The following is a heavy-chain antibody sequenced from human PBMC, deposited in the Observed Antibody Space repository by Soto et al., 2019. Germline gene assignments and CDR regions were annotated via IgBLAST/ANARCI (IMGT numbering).Heavy chain of an antibody. Sequence: QITLKESGPTLVRPTQTLTLTCTFSGFSLSTSGVGVGWIRQPPGKALEWLALIYWDDDKRYSPSLKSRLTITKDTSKTQVVLTMPHMDPVDTATYYCAHSRCGGDCLQSYSSHYYYGMDVWGQGTTVTVSS. J-gene: IGHJ6*02. D-gene: IGHD2-21*02. V-gene: IGHV2-5*02. CDR3: AHSRCGGDCLQSYSSHYYYGMDV. CDR2: IYWDDDK. CDR1: GFSLSTSGVG.